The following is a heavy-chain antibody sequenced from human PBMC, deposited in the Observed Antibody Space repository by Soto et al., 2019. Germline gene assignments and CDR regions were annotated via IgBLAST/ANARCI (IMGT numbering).Heavy chain of an antibody. V-gene: IGHV3-11*03. J-gene: IGHJ5*01. D-gene: IGHD3-10*02. Sequence: GEYLRLSCAASGFTFSDYFMTWIRQTPEKGLEWVSYIRSSDRFTQYADLVEGRFTVSIGNAKNSLYMQMNDLRAEDTAVYCCVIFGHDGSYSVSWGHG. CDR2: IRSSDRFT. CDR3: VIFGHDGSYSVS. CDR1: GFTFSDYF.